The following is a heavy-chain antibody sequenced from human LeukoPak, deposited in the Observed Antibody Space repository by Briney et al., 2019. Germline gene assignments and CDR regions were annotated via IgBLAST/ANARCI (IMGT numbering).Heavy chain of an antibody. V-gene: IGHV3-23*01. CDR3: ASGDKYGIVLLWFGELYPFDY. J-gene: IGHJ4*02. Sequence: GGSLRLSCAASGFTFSSYAMSWVRQAPGKGLEWVSAISGSGGSTYYADSVKGRFTISRDNSKNTLYLQMNSLRAEDTAVYYCASGDKYGIVLLWFGELYPFDYWGQGTLVTVSS. D-gene: IGHD3-10*01. CDR1: GFTFSSYA. CDR2: ISGSGGST.